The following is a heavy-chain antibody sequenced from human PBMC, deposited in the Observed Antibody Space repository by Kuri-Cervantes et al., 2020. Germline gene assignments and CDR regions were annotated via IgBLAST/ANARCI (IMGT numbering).Heavy chain of an antibody. CDR3: ARQIAVAATDYYYYMDV. V-gene: IGHV4-59*08. CDR1: GGSISSYY. CDR2: IYYSGST. Sequence: SETLSLTCTVSGGSISSYYWSWIRQPAGKGLEWIGYIYYSGSTNYNPSLKSRVTISVDTSKNQFSLKLSSVTAADTAVYYCARQIAVAATDYYYYMDVWGKGTTVTVSS. D-gene: IGHD6-19*01. J-gene: IGHJ6*03.